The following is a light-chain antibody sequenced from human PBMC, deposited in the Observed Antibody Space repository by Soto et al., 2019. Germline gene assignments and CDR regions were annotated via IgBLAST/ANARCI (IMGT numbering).Light chain of an antibody. CDR3: QTWDTGISV. V-gene: IGLV4-69*01. Sequence: QLVLTQSPSASASLGASVKLTCTLSSGHSTYAIAWHQQQPEKGPRYLMKVNSDGSHSKGGGIPDRFSGSRSGAERYLTISNLQSEDEADYYCQTWDTGISVFGGGTQLTVL. CDR2: VNSDGSH. J-gene: IGLJ2*01. CDR1: SGHSTYA.